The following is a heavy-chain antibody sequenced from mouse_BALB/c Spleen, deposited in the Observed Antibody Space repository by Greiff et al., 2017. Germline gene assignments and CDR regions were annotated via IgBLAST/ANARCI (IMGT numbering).Heavy chain of an antibody. J-gene: IGHJ3*01. D-gene: IGHD1-1*01. CDR2: IRNKANGYTT. CDR1: GFTFTDYY. V-gene: IGHV7-3*02. Sequence: EVKLMESGGGLVQPGGSLRLSCATSGFTFTDYYMSWVRQPPGKALEWLGFIRNKANGYTTEYSASVKGRFTISRDNSQSILYLQMNTLRAEDSATYYCARVGSSYSFAYWGQGTLVTVSA. CDR3: ARVGSSYSFAY.